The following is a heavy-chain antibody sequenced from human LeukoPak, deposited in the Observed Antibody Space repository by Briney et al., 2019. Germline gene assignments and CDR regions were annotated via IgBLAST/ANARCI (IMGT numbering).Heavy chain of an antibody. J-gene: IGHJ4*02. CDR1: GGSISSYY. CDR3: ARGSGSYPPLDC. D-gene: IGHD3-10*01. V-gene: IGHV4-4*07. CDR2: IFGSGST. Sequence: SETLSLTCTVSGGSISSYYWSWIRQPAGEGLEWIGRIFGSGSTNYNPSLKSRLTMSVDTSKNQFSLKLTSVTAADTAVYYCARGSGSYPPLDCWGQGTLVTVFS.